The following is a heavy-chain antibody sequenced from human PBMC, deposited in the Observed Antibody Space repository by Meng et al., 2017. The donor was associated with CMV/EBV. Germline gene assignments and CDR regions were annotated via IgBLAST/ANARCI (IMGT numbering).Heavy chain of an antibody. CDR2: IKQDGSEK. V-gene: IGHV3-7*01. CDR1: GFTFSSYW. J-gene: IGHJ3*02. D-gene: IGHD3-10*01. Sequence: ETLSLTCAASGFTFSSYWMSWVRQAPGKGLEWVANIKQDGSEKYYVDSVKGRFTISRDNAKNSLYLQMNSLRAEDTAVYYCARLFTDAFDIWGQGTMVTVSS. CDR3: ARLFTDAFDI.